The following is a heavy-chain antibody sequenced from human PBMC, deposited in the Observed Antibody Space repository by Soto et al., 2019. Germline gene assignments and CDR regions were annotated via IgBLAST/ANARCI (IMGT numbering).Heavy chain of an antibody. Sequence: QVQLQESGPGLVKPSETLSLTCTVSGGSMSSYYWSWIRQPPGKGLEWIGYVYYSGSTNYNPSLRSRVTISIVTSKNQFSLKLSSVTTADTAVYYCARFDSGGNSGCDYWGQGTLVTVSS. CDR2: VYYSGST. V-gene: IGHV4-59*01. CDR1: GGSMSSYY. CDR3: ARFDSGGNSGCDY. D-gene: IGHD4-17*01. J-gene: IGHJ4*02.